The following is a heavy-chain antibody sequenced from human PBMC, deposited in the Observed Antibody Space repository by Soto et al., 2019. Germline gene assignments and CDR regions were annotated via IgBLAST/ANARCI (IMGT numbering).Heavy chain of an antibody. CDR2: IIPILGVT. CDR1: GGAFSSYS. CDR3: ATKVPTTTFDHQISYIYMDV. D-gene: IGHD3-16*01. V-gene: IGHV1-69*02. Sequence: QVQLEQSGAEVKKPGSSVKVSCKASGGAFSSYSINWVRQAPGQGLEWVRRIIPILGVTNYAQKFLDRVTLSTDKATSTAYMNLSRLRSDDTAVYYCATKVPTTTFDHQISYIYMDVWGKGDTVSVSS. J-gene: IGHJ6*03.